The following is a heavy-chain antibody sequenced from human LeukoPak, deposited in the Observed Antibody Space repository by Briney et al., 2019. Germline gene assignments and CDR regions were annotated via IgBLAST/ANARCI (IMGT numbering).Heavy chain of an antibody. V-gene: IGHV1-24*01. CDR2: FDPEYGKT. CDR1: GHTLKQLS. J-gene: IGHJ4*02. Sequence: GASVKVSCKVSGHTLKQLSMHWVRQTPGKSCEWMGGFDPEYGKTVYPQRFQGRVTMSEDTSTDTAYRDLSSLNSEDTALYYCATIGMYPGTTSYYFDFWGQGTLVTVSS. D-gene: IGHD1-1*01. CDR3: ATIGMYPGTTSYYFDF.